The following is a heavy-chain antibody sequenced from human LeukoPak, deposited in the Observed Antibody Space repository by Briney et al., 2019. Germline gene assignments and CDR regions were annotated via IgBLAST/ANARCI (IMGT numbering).Heavy chain of an antibody. D-gene: IGHD1-26*01. CDR3: ARTRVGGLTDFDS. J-gene: IGHJ4*02. V-gene: IGHV4-59*01. Sequence: SETLSLTCTVSGGSISSYYWSWIRQPPGKGLEWIGYIYYSGSTNYNPSLKSRVTISVDTSKNQFSLKLSSVTAADTAVYYCARTRVGGLTDFDSWGQGALVTVSS. CDR1: GGSISSYY. CDR2: IYYSGST.